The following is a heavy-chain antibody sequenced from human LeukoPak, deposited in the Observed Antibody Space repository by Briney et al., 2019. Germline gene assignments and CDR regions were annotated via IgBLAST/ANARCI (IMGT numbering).Heavy chain of an antibody. J-gene: IGHJ4*02. CDR3: ASGFSSSWYGGLDY. CDR1: GFTFSGYG. V-gene: IGHV3-33*01. Sequence: GGSLRLSCAASGFTFSGYGMHWVRQAPGKGLEWVADIWYDGSNKYYADSVKGRFTISRDNSKNSLYLQMNSLRAEDTAVYYCASGFSSSWYGGLDYWGQGTLVTVSS. CDR2: IWYDGSNK. D-gene: IGHD6-13*01.